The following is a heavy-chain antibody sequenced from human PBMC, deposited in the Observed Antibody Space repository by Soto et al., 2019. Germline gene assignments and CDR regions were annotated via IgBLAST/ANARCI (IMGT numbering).Heavy chain of an antibody. Sequence: QVQLQESGPGLVKPSQTLSLTCTVSGGSISSGGYYWSWIRQHPGKGLEWIGYIYYSGSTYYNPSLKRRVTISVDPSKNQISLTLSSVTAADTAVYYCASRGYSYGFSLGMDVWGQGTTVTVAS. J-gene: IGHJ6*02. CDR2: IYYSGST. CDR3: ASRGYSYGFSLGMDV. V-gene: IGHV4-31*03. CDR1: GGSISSGGYY. D-gene: IGHD5-18*01.